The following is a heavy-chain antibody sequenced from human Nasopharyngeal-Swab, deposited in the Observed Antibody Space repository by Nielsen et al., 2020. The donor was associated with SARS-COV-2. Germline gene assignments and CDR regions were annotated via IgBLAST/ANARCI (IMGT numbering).Heavy chain of an antibody. CDR1: GGTFSSYA. D-gene: IGHD3-16*02. CDR2: IIPILGIA. J-gene: IGHJ6*02. Sequence: SVKVSCKASGGTFSSYAISWVRQAPGQGLEWMGRIIPILGIANYAQKFQGRVTITADKSTSTAYMELSSLRSEDTAVYYCARDGIMITFGGVIKTNPNSYYYYGMDVWGQGTTVTVSS. V-gene: IGHV1-69*04. CDR3: ARDGIMITFGGVIKTNPNSYYYYGMDV.